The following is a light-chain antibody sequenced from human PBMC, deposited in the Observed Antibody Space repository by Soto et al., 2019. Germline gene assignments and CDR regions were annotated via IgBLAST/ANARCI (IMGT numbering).Light chain of an antibody. Sequence: EIILTQSPDTLSLSPGERATLSCRASQSVSSSFLAWYQQKPGQAPRLLIYAASSRATGIPDRFSGSGSGTDFTLTISSLEPEDFAVYYCQQRSNWPPTFGQGTRLEIK. CDR3: QQRSNWPPT. J-gene: IGKJ5*01. CDR1: QSVSSSF. V-gene: IGKV3D-20*02. CDR2: AAS.